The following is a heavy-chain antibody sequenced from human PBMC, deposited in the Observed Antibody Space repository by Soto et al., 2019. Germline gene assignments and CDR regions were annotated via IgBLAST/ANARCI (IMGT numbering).Heavy chain of an antibody. Sequence: WGSLRLSCSASGFTFSDHYMDCVRQAPGKGLEWVGRCRNKANSYTTEYAASGKGRFTVSRDDSNDSLYLQMNSLKTEDTAVFYCASSHRFVVAVPQSWGQGTLVTVSS. CDR1: GFTFSDHY. D-gene: IGHD2-15*01. CDR3: ASSHRFVVAVPQS. CDR2: CRNKANSYTT. J-gene: IGHJ5*02. V-gene: IGHV3-72*01.